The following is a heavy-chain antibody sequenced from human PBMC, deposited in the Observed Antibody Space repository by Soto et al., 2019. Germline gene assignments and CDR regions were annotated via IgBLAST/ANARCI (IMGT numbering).Heavy chain of an antibody. CDR3: ARMGDVPYYYYGMDV. Sequence: QVQLVQSGAEVKKPGASVKVSCKASGYTFSRSGISWVRQAPGQGREWMGWIKGYNGNTNYTQKMQGRITITTDTPTSTAYMELRSLRSDDTAVYYCARMGDVPYYYYGMDVWGQGTTVIVSS. J-gene: IGHJ6*02. CDR2: IKGYNGNT. CDR1: GYTFSRSG. V-gene: IGHV1-18*01. D-gene: IGHD3-16*01.